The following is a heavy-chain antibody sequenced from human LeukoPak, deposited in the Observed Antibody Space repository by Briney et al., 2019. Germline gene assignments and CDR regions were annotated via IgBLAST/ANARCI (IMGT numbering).Heavy chain of an antibody. CDR2: IFHSGRT. V-gene: IGHV4-39*07. D-gene: IGHD6-19*01. J-gene: IGHJ4*02. CDR3: AREVFQWLVPYYFQY. CDR1: GGSISSRDYY. Sequence: PSETLSLTCTVSGGSISSRDYYWGWIRQSPGKELEWIGSIFHSGRTFYNPSLKSRATISVDTSKNQFSLELNSVTEADTAVYFCAREVFQWLVPYYFQYWGQGTLVTVSS.